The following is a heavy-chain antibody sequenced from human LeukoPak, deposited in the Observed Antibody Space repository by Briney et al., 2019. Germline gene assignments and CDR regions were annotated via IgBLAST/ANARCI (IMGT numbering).Heavy chain of an antibody. D-gene: IGHD6-13*01. CDR3: ASLAYSSSWYY. CDR2: IYHSGNT. V-gene: IGHV4-38-2*01. J-gene: IGHJ4*02. Sequence: PSETLSLTCAVSGYSISSGYYWGWIRQTPGKGLEWIGSIYHSGNTYYNPSLKSRVTISVDTSKNQFSLKLISVTAADTAVYYCASLAYSSSWYYWGQGTLVTVSS. CDR1: GYSISSGYY.